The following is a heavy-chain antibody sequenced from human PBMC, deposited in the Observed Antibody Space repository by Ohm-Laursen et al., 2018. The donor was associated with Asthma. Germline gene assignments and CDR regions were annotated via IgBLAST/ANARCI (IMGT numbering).Heavy chain of an antibody. Sequence: SLRLSCTASGFTFSNYGIHWVRQAPGKGLEWVALIWNDGNKNYYAASVKGRFTISRDNSKNSLYLQMNNLRDEDTAVYYCARELHDYGIDYWGQGTLVTVSS. CDR1: GFTFSNYG. J-gene: IGHJ4*02. CDR3: ARELHDYGIDY. D-gene: IGHD4-17*01. CDR2: IWNDGNKN. V-gene: IGHV3-33*08.